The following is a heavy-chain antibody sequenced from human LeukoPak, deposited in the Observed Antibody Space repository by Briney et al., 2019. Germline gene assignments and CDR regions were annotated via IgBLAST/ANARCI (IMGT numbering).Heavy chain of an antibody. Sequence: GGSLRLSCAASGFTFSNAWMSWVRQAPGKGLEWVGRIKSKTDGGTTDYAAPMKGRFTISRDDSKNTLYLQMNSLKTEDTAVYYCTTTHYYGSGGYYTFDYWGQGTLVTVSS. CDR2: IKSKTDGGTT. J-gene: IGHJ4*02. V-gene: IGHV3-15*01. D-gene: IGHD3-10*01. CDR3: TTTHYYGSGGYYTFDY. CDR1: GFTFSNAW.